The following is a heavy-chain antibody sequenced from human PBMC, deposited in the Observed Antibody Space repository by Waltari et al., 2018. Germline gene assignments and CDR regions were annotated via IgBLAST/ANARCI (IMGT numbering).Heavy chain of an antibody. CDR1: GFSLSTSGVA. J-gene: IGHJ4*02. V-gene: IGHV2-5*01. D-gene: IGHD2-2*01. CDR3: ARRRGSIDDY. CDR2: IHWNDDK. Sequence: QITLKESGPTLVKPTQPLTLTCPFPGFSLSTSGVAVGWIRQPPGKALEWLAVIHWNDDKYYNPSLMSRLTITKDTSKNQVVLTLTNLDPVDTATYYCARRRGSIDDYWGQGTLVTVSS.